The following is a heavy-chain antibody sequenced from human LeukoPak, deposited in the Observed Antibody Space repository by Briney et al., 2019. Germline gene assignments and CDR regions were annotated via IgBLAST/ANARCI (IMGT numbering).Heavy chain of an antibody. D-gene: IGHD3-22*01. CDR3: AKGSGSGYSSSDS. Sequence: GGSLRLSCAASGFTFSSFAMKWVRQARGKGVEWVSAISGSGSSTYYPDSVKGRFTISRDNSKNTLYLQMNSLRAEDTAVYYCAKGSGSGYSSSDSWGQGTLVTVSS. J-gene: IGHJ5*01. CDR1: GFTFSSFA. CDR2: ISGSGSST. V-gene: IGHV3-23*01.